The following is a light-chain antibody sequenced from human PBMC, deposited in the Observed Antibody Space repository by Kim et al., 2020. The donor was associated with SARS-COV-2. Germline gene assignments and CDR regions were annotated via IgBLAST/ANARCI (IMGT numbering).Light chain of an antibody. Sequence: ASGGDRVTITCRASQDISSCLGWYQQKPGKAPKVLIYEASNLQSGVPSRFSGSGSGTDFTLTINSLQPEDFATYYCQQTHSFPLTFGGGTKVDIK. CDR3: QQTHSFPLT. CDR2: EAS. J-gene: IGKJ4*01. CDR1: QDISSC. V-gene: IGKV1D-12*01.